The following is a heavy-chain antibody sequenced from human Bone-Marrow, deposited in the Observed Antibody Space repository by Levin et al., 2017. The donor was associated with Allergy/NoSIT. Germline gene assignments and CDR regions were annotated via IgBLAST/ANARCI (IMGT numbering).Heavy chain of an antibody. CDR3: AKDPNWDDAY. V-gene: IGHV3-23*01. CDR1: RFTFSAYS. D-gene: IGHD1-1*01. CDR2: IGVDGGDT. Sequence: PGGSLRLSCVGSRFTFSAYSMVWARQAPGKGLEWVSDIGVDGGDTHYADSVKGRFTISRDNSKNTLYLQMNSLRVEDTAIYYCAKDPNWDDAYWGQGTLVTVSS. J-gene: IGHJ4*02.